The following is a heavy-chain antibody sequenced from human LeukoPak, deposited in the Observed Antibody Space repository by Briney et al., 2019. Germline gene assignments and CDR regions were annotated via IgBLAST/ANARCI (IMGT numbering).Heavy chain of an antibody. J-gene: IGHJ6*03. CDR2: IYPGDSDT. CDR1: GYMFTSYW. Sequence: GESLKISCKGSGYMFTSYWIGWVRHMPGKGLEWMGNIYPGDSDTSYSPSFRGQATISADKSISTDYLQWSSLKASDTAMYDCARQSGPYSYYYYMDIWGKGTTVTISS. CDR3: ARQSGPYSYYYYMDI. D-gene: IGHD3-3*01. V-gene: IGHV5-51*01.